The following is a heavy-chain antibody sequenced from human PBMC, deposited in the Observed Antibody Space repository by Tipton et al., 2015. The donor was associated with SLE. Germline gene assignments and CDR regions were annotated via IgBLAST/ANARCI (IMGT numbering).Heavy chain of an antibody. CDR2: IYYSGST. D-gene: IGHD4-23*01. V-gene: IGHV4-59*07. CDR1: GGSISSYY. Sequence: TLSLTCTVSGGSISSYYWSWIRQPPGKGLEWIGYIYYSGSTNYNPSLKSRVTISVDTSKNQFSLKLISMTAADTAVYYCASSDFGGWEFDYWGQGTLVTVFS. CDR3: ASSDFGGWEFDY. J-gene: IGHJ4*02.